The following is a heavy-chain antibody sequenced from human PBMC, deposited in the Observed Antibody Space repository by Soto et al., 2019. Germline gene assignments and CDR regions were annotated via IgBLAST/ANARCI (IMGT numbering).Heavy chain of an antibody. CDR2: MNPNSGNT. J-gene: IGHJ4*02. D-gene: IGHD5-12*01. Sequence: QVQLVQSGAEVKKPGASVKVSCKASGYTFTSYDINWVRQATGQGLEWMGWMNPNSGNTGYAEKFQGRVNMTSNTSISTADIELSIVRSEDTAVYYCAREGVASSPFDYWGQGTLVTVSS. V-gene: IGHV1-8*01. CDR1: GYTFTSYD. CDR3: AREGVASSPFDY.